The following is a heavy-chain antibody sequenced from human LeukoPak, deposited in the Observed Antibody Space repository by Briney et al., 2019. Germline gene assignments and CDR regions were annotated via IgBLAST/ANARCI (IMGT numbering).Heavy chain of an antibody. J-gene: IGHJ4*02. CDR3: ARSTGSYAHLYY. V-gene: IGHV4-59*01. CDR1: GGPISSYY. D-gene: IGHD3-16*01. CDR2: IYYSGNT. Sequence: SETLSLTCSVSGGPISSYYWSWLRQPPGKGLEWIGYIYYSGNTNYNPSLKSRVTISVDTSKNQFSLNLSSVTAAGTAVYYCARSTGSYAHLYYWGQGTLVTVSS.